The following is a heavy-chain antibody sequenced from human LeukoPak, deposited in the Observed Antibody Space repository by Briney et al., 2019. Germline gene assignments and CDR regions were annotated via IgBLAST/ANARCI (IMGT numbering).Heavy chain of an antibody. CDR2: INWNGGST. V-gene: IGHV3-20*04. CDR1: GFTFDDYD. CDR3: ARIAMAGIGDGFDI. Sequence: PGGSLRLSCAASGFTFDDYDMSWARQAPGKGLEWVSGINWNGGSTGYADSVKGRFTISRDNARNSLYLQMNSLRAGDTALYYCARIAMAGIGDGFDIWGQGTMVTVSS. D-gene: IGHD6-19*01. J-gene: IGHJ3*02.